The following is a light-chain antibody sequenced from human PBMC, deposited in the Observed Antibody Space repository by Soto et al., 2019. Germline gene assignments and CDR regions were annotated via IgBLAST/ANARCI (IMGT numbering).Light chain of an antibody. CDR1: SSNIGSNY. CDR2: RNN. V-gene: IGLV1-47*01. CDR3: AACDDRLSAYVV. J-gene: IGLJ2*01. Sequence: QSVLTQPPSASGTPGQRVTISCSGSSSNIGSNYVYWYQQFPGTAPKLLIYRNNQRPSGVPDRFSGSESGTSASLAISGLRSEDEADYYCAACDDRLSAYVVFGGGTKLTVL.